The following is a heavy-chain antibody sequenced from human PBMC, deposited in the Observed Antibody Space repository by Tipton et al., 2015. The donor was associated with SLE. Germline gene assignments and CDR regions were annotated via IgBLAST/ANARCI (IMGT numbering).Heavy chain of an antibody. J-gene: IGHJ4*02. CDR1: GGSISSSSYY. D-gene: IGHD4-11*01. CDR2: IYYSGST. Sequence: TLSLTCTVSGGSISSSSYYWGWIRQPPGKGLEWIGSIYYSGSTYYNPSLKSRVTLSVDTSKNQFSLKLSSVTAADTAVYYCARVMTTGTLGDWGQGTLVTVSS. CDR3: ARVMTTGTLGD. V-gene: IGHV4-39*07.